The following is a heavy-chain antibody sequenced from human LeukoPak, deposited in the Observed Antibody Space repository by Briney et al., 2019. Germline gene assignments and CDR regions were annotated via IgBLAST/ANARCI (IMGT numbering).Heavy chain of an antibody. CDR1: GFTFSSYA. D-gene: IGHD3-22*01. Sequence: PGGSLRLSCAASGFTFSSYAMSWVRQAPGKGLEWVSAISGSGGSTYYADSVKGRFTISRDNSKNTLYLQMNSLRAEDTAVYYCARTMMVGRYFDLWGRGTLVTVSS. CDR3: ARTMMVGRYFDL. J-gene: IGHJ2*01. CDR2: ISGSGGST. V-gene: IGHV3-23*01.